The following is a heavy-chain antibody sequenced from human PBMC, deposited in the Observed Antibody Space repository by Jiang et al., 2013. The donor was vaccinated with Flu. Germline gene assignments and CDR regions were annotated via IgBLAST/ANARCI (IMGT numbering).Heavy chain of an antibody. J-gene: IGHJ4*02. CDR1: GYSFTNYW. V-gene: IGHV5-51*01. D-gene: IGHD3-16*01. CDR2: ISPGDSDT. Sequence: RESLKISCKASGYSFTNYWIGWVRQMPGKGLEWMGIISPGDSDTRYSPSFQGQVTMSADKSISTAYLQWSSLKASDSAMYYCAKRGSGNQYVSFDYWGQGTLVTVSS. CDR3: AKRGSGNQYVSFDY.